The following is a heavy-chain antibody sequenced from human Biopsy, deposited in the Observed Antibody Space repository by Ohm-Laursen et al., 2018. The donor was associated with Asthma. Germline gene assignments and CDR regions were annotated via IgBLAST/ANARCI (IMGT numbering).Heavy chain of an antibody. Sequence: SLRLSCSAARFTYEMHCVRQAPGKGLEWVAVISYDGSSIYYADSVKGRFTISRDNSKNTLSLQMNSLTAEDTAVYYCAREGVAGTHIEDWGQGTLVTVSS. V-gene: IGHV3-30-3*01. CDR1: RFTYE. J-gene: IGHJ4*02. D-gene: IGHD6-19*01. CDR2: ISYDGSSI. CDR3: AREGVAGTHIED.